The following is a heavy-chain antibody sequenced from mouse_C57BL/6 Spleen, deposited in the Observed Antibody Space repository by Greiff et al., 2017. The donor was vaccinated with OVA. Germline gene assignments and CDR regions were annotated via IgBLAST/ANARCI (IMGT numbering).Heavy chain of an antibody. Sequence: EVQRVESGPGLVKPSQSLSLTCSVTGYSITSGYYWNWIRQFPGNKLEWMGYISYDGSNNYNPSLKNRISITRDTSKNQFFLKLNSVTTEDTATYYCARGGYHYDYVLGFDVWGTGTTVTVSS. J-gene: IGHJ1*03. CDR3: ARGGYHYDYVLGFDV. CDR1: GYSITSGYY. D-gene: IGHD2-4*01. V-gene: IGHV3-6*01. CDR2: ISYDGSN.